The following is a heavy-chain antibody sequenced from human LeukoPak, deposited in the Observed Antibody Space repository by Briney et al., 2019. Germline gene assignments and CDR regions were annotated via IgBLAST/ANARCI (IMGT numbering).Heavy chain of an antibody. J-gene: IGHJ4*02. CDR1: GFTFSSYA. D-gene: IGHD4-17*01. CDR3: AKMHGDYVHFDY. CDR2: ISGSGGST. Sequence: GGSLRLSCAASGFTFSSYAMSWVRQAPGKGLGWVSAISGSGGSTYYADSVKGRFTISRDNSKNTLYLQMNSLRAEDTAVYYCAKMHGDYVHFDYWGQGTLVTVSS. V-gene: IGHV3-23*01.